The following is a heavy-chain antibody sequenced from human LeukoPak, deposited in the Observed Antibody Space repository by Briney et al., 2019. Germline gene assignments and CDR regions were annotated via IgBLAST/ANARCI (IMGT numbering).Heavy chain of an antibody. CDR2: IYYSGST. D-gene: IGHD4-11*01. J-gene: IGHJ4*02. V-gene: IGHV4-39*07. CDR1: GGSISSSSYY. Sequence: SETLSLTCTVSGGSISSSSYYWGWIRQPPGKGLEWIGSIYYSGSTYYNPSLKSRVTISVDTSKNQFSLKLSSVTAADTAVYYCAREATTVTPGYFDYWGQGTLVTVSS. CDR3: AREATTVTPGYFDY.